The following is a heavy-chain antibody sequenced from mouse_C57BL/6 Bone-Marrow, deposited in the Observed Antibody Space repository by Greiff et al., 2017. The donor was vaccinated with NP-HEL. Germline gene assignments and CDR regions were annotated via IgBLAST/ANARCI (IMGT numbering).Heavy chain of an antibody. CDR3: ARDDSGGLYFDY. J-gene: IGHJ2*01. CDR2: IHPNSGST. CDR1: GYTFTSYW. V-gene: IGHV1-64*01. Sequence: QVQLQQPGAELVKPGASVKLSCKASGYTFTSYWMHWVKQRPGQGLEWIGMIHPNSGSTNYNEKFKSKATLTVDKSSSTAYMQLSSLTSEDSAVYYCARDDSGGLYFDYWGQGTTLTVSS. D-gene: IGHD3-2*01.